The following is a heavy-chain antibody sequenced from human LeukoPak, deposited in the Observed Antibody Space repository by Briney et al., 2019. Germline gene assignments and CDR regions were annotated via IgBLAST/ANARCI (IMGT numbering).Heavy chain of an antibody. D-gene: IGHD3-10*01. CDR1: GGTFSSYA. CDR2: IIPIFGTA. J-gene: IGHJ6*03. V-gene: IGHV1-69*05. Sequence: ASVKVSCKASGGTFSSYAISWVRQAPGQGLEWMGGIIPIFGTANYAQKFQGRVTITTDESTSTAYMELSSLRSEDTAVYYCARDREGQDYYYYYMDVWGKGTTVTVSS. CDR3: ARDREGQDYYYYYMDV.